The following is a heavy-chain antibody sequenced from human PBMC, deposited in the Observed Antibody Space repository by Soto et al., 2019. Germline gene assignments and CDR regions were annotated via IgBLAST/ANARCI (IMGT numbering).Heavy chain of an antibody. CDR3: AREDILGARSFDY. V-gene: IGHV3-48*02. J-gene: IGHJ4*02. D-gene: IGHD1-26*01. Sequence: EVQLVESGGGLVQPGGSLRLSCAASGFTFSSYSMNWVRQAPGKGLEWVSYISSLSSPRYYAESVEGRFIISRDNARNSLYLQMNSLRDEDTAVYFCAREDILGARSFDYWGQGTLVTVSS. CDR2: ISSLSSPR. CDR1: GFTFSSYS.